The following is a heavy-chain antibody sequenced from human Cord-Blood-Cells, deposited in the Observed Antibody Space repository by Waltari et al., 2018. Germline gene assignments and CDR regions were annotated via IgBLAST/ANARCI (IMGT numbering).Heavy chain of an antibody. D-gene: IGHD4-4*01. CDR1: GGSFSGSS. CDR2: INHSGST. CDR3: ARADHSNYFDY. J-gene: IGHJ4*02. V-gene: IGHV4-34*01. Sequence: QVQLQQGGAGLLKPSPTLSLTCAGYGGSFSGSSWSWIRQPPGKGLAWIGEINHSGSTNSNPSLKSRVTISLDTSKNQFSLKLSSVTAADTAVYYCARADHSNYFDYWGQGTLVTVSS.